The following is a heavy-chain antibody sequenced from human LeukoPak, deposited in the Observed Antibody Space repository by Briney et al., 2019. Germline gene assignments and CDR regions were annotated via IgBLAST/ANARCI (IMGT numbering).Heavy chain of an antibody. CDR2: IITIFGTA. Sequence: SVKVSCKASGGTFSSYAISWVRQAPGQGLEWMGGIITIFGTANYAQKFQGRVTITADESTSTAYMELSSLRSEDTAVYYCARERRGDNRDGYNPLDYWGQGTLVTVSS. CDR1: GGTFSSYA. V-gene: IGHV1-69*13. D-gene: IGHD5-24*01. CDR3: ARERRGDNRDGYNPLDY. J-gene: IGHJ4*02.